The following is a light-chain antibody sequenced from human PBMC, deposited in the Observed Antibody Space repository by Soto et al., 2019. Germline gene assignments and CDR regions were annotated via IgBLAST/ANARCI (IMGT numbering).Light chain of an antibody. CDR2: DAS. Sequence: DIQMTQPPSTLSASVGERFTITCRATQRISRRLAWYQQKPGKAPKLLMFDASSLEGGVPSRFSGSGSGTEFTLTISSLQPDDSATSYCHHYSLSYLWTFGQGTKVDIK. CDR3: HHYSLSYLWT. V-gene: IGKV1-5*01. CDR1: QRISRR. J-gene: IGKJ1*01.